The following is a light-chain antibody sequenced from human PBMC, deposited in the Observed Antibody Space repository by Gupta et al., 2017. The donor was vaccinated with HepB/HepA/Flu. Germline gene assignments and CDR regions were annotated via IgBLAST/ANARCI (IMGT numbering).Light chain of an antibody. CDR1: QSVRSSY. Sequence: EIVLTQSPGTLSLSPGERATLSCRASQSVRSSYLAWYQQKPGQAPRLLIYGASSRATGIPDRFSGSGSGTDFTLTISRLEPEDFAVYYCQQDGSSPYTFGQGTKVEIK. CDR2: GAS. V-gene: IGKV3-20*01. J-gene: IGKJ2*01. CDR3: QQDGSSPYT.